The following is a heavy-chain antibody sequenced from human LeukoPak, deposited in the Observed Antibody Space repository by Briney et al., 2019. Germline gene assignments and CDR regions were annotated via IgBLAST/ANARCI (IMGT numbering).Heavy chain of an antibody. J-gene: IGHJ6*03. V-gene: IGHV4-4*07. CDR1: GASIISYY. D-gene: IGHD3-22*01. CDR3: ARLKFYDSSGYSPGYYMDV. Sequence: KPSETLSLTCTVSGASIISYYWSWIRQPAGKGLEWIGRIYPTGITNYNPSLKSRVTMSLDTSKSQFSLQLSSVTAADTAVYYCARLKFYDSSGYSPGYYMDVWGKGPTVTVSS. CDR2: IYPTGIT.